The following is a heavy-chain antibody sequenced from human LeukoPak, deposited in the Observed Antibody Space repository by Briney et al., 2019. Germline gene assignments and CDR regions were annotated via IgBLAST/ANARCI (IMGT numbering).Heavy chain of an antibody. CDR2: IYHSGST. V-gene: IGHV4-38-2*02. CDR3: ARDPSSIVATPFDY. CDR1: GYSISSGYY. Sequence: SETLSLTCTVSGYSISSGYYWGWIRQPPGEGLEWIGSIYHSGSTYYNPSLKSRVTISVDTSKNQFSLKLSSVTAADTAVYYCARDPSSIVATPFDYWGQGTLVTVSS. J-gene: IGHJ4*02. D-gene: IGHD5-12*01.